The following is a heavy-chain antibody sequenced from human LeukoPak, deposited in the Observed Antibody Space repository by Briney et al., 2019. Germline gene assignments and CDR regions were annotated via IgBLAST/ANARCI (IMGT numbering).Heavy chain of an antibody. V-gene: IGHV7-4-1*02. CDR3: ARDQTSSTIFGVVEGYYNWFDP. D-gene: IGHD3-3*01. CDR2: INTNTGNP. J-gene: IGHJ5*02. Sequence: GASVKVSCKASGYTFTSYAMNWVRQAPGQGLEWMGWINTNTGNPTYAQGFTGRFVFSLDTSVSTAYLQISSLKAEDTAVYYCARDQTSSTIFGVVEGYYNWFDPWGQGTLVTVSS. CDR1: GYTFTSYA.